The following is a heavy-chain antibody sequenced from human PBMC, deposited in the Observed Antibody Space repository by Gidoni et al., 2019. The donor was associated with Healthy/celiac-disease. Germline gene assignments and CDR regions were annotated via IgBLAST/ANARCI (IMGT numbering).Heavy chain of an antibody. D-gene: IGHD2-15*01. CDR3: ARLVIVVVLSSTEENFDY. CDR1: GGSIRSSSYY. J-gene: IGHJ4*02. V-gene: IGHV4-39*01. CDR2: IYSSGST. Sequence: LQLQASCPGLVTTSETLSVTCTVSGGSIRSSSYYWGWIRSPPGKGLEWIGSIYSSGSTYYNPSLKSRVTISVDTSKNQFSLKLSSVTAADTAVYYCARLVIVVVLSSTEENFDYWGQGTLVTVSS.